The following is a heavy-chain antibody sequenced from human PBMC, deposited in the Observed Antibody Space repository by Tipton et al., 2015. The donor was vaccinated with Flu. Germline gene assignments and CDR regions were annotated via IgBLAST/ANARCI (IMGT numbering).Heavy chain of an antibody. D-gene: IGHD3-16*01. CDR3: ARADTDYDYVSAYFDY. J-gene: IGHJ4*02. CDR2: IYYSGST. CDR1: GDSISSYY. Sequence: LRLSCTVSGDSISSYYWSWIRQPPGKGLEWIGYIYYSGSTNYNPSLKSRVTISVDTSKNHFSLKLSSVTAADTAVYYCARADTDYDYVSAYFDYWGQGTLVTVSS. V-gene: IGHV4-59*08.